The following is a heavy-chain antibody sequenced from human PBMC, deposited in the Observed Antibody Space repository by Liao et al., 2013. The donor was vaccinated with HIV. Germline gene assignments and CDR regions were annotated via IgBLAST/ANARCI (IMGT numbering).Heavy chain of an antibody. J-gene: IGHJ4*02. CDR1: GGSFSGYH. Sequence: QVQLQQWGAGLLKPSETLSLTCAVYGGSFSGYHWSWIRQTPGTGLEWIGEINHKANAYYNPSLEGRVTISVDTSKKQFSLKLSSVTAADTAVYYCAREVFPGGSSPLGDYGAEGTGGHRPL. CDR2: INHKANA. CDR3: AREVFPGGSSPLGDY. D-gene: IGHD6-13*01. V-gene: IGHV4-34*01.